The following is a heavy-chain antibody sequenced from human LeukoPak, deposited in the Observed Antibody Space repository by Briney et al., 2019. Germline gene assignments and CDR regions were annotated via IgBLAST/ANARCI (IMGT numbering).Heavy chain of an antibody. CDR3: ARGAGLWFGKLGY. J-gene: IGHJ4*02. CDR2: IKQDGGEK. Sequence: GGSLRLSCAASGFTFSSYWMSWVRQAPGKGLEWVATIKQDGGEKYYVDSVKGRFTISRDNAKNSLYLQMNSLRAEDTAVYYCARGAGLWFGKLGYWGQGTLVTVSS. CDR1: GFTFSSYW. D-gene: IGHD3-10*01. V-gene: IGHV3-7*04.